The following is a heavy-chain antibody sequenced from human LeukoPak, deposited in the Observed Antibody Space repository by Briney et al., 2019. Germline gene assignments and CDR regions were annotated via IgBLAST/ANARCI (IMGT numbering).Heavy chain of an antibody. Sequence: SETLSLTCTVSGGSISSSRYYWGWIRQPPGKGLEWIGSIYYSGSTYYNPSLKSRVTISVDTSKNQFSLKLNSLTAADTAVYYCARQVATKGEWAFDVWGQGTMVTVSS. D-gene: IGHD5-12*01. CDR2: IYYSGST. V-gene: IGHV4-39*01. CDR1: GGSISSSRYY. J-gene: IGHJ3*01. CDR3: ARQVATKGEWAFDV.